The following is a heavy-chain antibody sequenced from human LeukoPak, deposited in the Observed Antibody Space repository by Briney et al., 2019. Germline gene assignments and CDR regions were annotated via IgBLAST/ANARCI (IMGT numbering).Heavy chain of an antibody. J-gene: IGHJ4*02. D-gene: IGHD2-2*01. CDR1: GYTFTSYD. CDR2: INPNSGGT. CDR3: AREHCSSTSCPRGFDY. Sequence: ASVKVSCKASGYTFTSYDINWVRQATGQGLEWMGWINPNSGGTNYAQKFQGRVTMTRDTSISTAYMELSRLRSDDTAVYYCAREHCSSTSCPRGFDYWGQGTLVTVSS. V-gene: IGHV1-2*02.